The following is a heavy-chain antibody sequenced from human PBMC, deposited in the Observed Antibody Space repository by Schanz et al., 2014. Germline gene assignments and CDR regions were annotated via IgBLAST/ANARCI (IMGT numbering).Heavy chain of an antibody. Sequence: QVQLVQSGAEVKKPGASVKVSCKASGGTFSTYTISWVRQAPGQGLEWMGRIIPILGIANYAQKFQGRVTITADKSTFTAYMDVSSLRSEDTAVYYCARTIAYGGSSGYFDYWGQGTLVTVSS. CDR2: IIPILGIA. J-gene: IGHJ4*02. CDR3: ARTIAYGGSSGYFDY. V-gene: IGHV1-69*09. CDR1: GGTFSTYT. D-gene: IGHD4-17*01.